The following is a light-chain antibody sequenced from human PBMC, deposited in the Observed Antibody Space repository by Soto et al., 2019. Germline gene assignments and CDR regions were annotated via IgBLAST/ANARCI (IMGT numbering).Light chain of an antibody. CDR3: LQATPWPWT. J-gene: IGKJ1*01. CDR1: QSLLYSDGDTY. Sequence: DVVMTQSPLSLSVTLGQSASISCRSTQSLLYSDGDTYLNWYHQRPGQSPRRLIHKVSKRDSGVPDRISGSGSGSDFTLEISRVEAEDVGNYYCLQATPWPWTFGEGTKVDI. CDR2: KVS. V-gene: IGKV2-30*01.